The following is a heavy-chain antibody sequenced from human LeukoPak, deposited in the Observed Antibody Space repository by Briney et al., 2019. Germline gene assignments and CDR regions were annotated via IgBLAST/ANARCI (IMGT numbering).Heavy chain of an antibody. CDR3: AGGSEWELLFGY. CDR1: GYSISSGYY. J-gene: IGHJ4*02. CDR2: IDHSGST. Sequence: SETLSLTCTVSGYSISSGYYWGWIRQPPGKGQECIGRIDHSGSTYYHPPLKSRFTISVNTSQNQFSLKLSSVTAADAAVYYCAGGSEWELLFGYWGQGTLVTVSS. V-gene: IGHV4-38-2*02. D-gene: IGHD1-26*01.